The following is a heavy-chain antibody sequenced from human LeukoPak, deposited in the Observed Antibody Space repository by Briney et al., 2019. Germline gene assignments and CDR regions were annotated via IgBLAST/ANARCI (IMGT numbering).Heavy chain of an antibody. CDR2: IWDDGNNK. CDR3: ARDSYQDYYGRFDP. Sequence: GGSLRLSCAASGFSFSNHGMHWVRQAPGKRLEWVAVIWDDGNNKRYANSVNGRFTISRDNSENTLYLQMNSLTAEDTAMYYCARDSYQDYYGRFDPWGQGTLIIVSS. J-gene: IGHJ5*02. D-gene: IGHD3-10*01. V-gene: IGHV3-33*01. CDR1: GFSFSNHG.